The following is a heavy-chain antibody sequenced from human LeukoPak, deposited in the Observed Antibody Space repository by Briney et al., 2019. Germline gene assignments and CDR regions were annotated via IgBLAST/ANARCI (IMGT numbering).Heavy chain of an antibody. CDR1: GGSISSSSYY. Sequence: SETLSLTCTVSGGSISSSSYYWGWIRQPPGKGLEWMGSIYYSGSTYYNPSLKSRVTISVDTSKNQFSLKLSSVTAADTAVYYCARDDYYFDYWGQGTLVTVSS. CDR3: ARDDYYFDY. D-gene: IGHD2-21*01. V-gene: IGHV4-39*07. J-gene: IGHJ4*02. CDR2: IYYSGST.